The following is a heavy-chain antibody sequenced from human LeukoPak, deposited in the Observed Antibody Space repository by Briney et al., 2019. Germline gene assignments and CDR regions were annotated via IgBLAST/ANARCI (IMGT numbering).Heavy chain of an antibody. CDR1: GYTFTSYG. CDR3: ARVRTGLNYYGSGSYYNRYFDY. J-gene: IGHJ4*02. D-gene: IGHD3-10*01. CDR2: ISAYNGNT. V-gene: IGHV1-18*01. Sequence: ASVKVSCKASGYTFTSYGISWVRQAPGQGLEWMGWISAYNGNTNYAQKLQGRVTMTTDTSTSTAYMELRSLRSDDTAVYYCARVRTGLNYYGSGSYYNRYFDYWGQGTLVTVSS.